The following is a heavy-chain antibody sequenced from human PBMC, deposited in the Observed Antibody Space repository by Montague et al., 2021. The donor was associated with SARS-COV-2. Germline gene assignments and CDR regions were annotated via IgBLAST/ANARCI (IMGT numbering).Heavy chain of an antibody. CDR2: INHSGST. D-gene: IGHD6-13*01. CDR1: GGSISSSSYY. CDR3: ARGGYSSSWYGRRNWFDP. V-gene: IGHV4-39*07. Sequence: SETLSLTCTVSGGSISSSSYYWGWTRQPPGKGLEWIGEINHSGSTNYNPSLKSRVTISVDTSKNRFSLKLSSVTAADTAVYYCARGGYSSSWYGRRNWFDPWGQGTLVTVSS. J-gene: IGHJ5*02.